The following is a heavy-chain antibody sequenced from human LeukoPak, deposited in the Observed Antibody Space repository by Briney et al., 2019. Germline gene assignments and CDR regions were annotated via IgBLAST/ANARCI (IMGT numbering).Heavy chain of an antibody. CDR3: AKEGTTVTTSPFDY. CDR1: GFTFSSYG. Sequence: GGTLRLSCAASGFTFSSYGMSWVRQAPGKGLEWVSAISGSGGSTYYADSVKGRFTISRDNSKNTLYLQMNSLRAEDTAVHYCAKEGTTVTTSPFDYWGQGTLVTVSS. V-gene: IGHV3-23*01. D-gene: IGHD4-17*01. J-gene: IGHJ4*02. CDR2: ISGSGGST.